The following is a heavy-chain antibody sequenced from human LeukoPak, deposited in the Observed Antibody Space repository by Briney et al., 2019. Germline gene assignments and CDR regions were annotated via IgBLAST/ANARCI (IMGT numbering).Heavy chain of an antibody. Sequence: PSETLSLTCTVSDDSINDYYWSWIRQPAGKGLEWIGRIYTTGSTNYNPSLKSRVTMSIDMSQNQFSLNLSSVTAADTAVYYCARGGEWSYDYWGQGTLVTVSS. CDR2: IYTTGST. CDR3: ARGGEWSYDY. J-gene: IGHJ4*02. D-gene: IGHD3-3*01. V-gene: IGHV4-4*07. CDR1: DDSINDYY.